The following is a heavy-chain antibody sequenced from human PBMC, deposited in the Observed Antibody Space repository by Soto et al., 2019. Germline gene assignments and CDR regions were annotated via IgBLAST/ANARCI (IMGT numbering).Heavy chain of an antibody. Sequence: GASVKVSCKASGYTFTGYYMHWVRQATGQGLEWMGWMSPNSGATGYAQKFQGRVTMTRDTSISTAYMELSNLRSEDTAIYYCARGVDAGVDVWGQGTTVTVSS. CDR2: MSPNSGAT. CDR3: ARGVDAGVDV. CDR1: GYTFTGYY. V-gene: IGHV1-8*02. D-gene: IGHD1-1*01. J-gene: IGHJ6*02.